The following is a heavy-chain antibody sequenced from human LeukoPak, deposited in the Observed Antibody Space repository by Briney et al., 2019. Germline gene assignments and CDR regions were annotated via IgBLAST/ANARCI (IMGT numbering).Heavy chain of an antibody. CDR3: VREGYGGNGVGI. D-gene: IGHD4-23*01. CDR1: GFTFSSFW. J-gene: IGHJ3*02. Sequence: GGSLRLSCAASGFTFSSFWIHWVHQAPGKGLEWVSRINTDGSSTSYADSVKGRFTISRDNAKNTLYLQMISLRGEDTAVYYCVREGYGGNGVGIWGQGTMVTVSS. CDR2: INTDGSST. V-gene: IGHV3-74*01.